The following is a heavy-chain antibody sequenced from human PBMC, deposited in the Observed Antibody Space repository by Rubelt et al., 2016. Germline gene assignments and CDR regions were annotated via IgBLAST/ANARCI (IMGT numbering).Heavy chain of an antibody. CDR1: GFSVSSYY. J-gene: IGHJ4*02. CDR3: ARECDYGDYVPDY. V-gene: IGHV3-66*02. D-gene: IGHD4-17*01. CDR2: IYSGGIT. Sequence: GFSVSSYYINWVRQAPGKGLEWVSGIYSGGITYYADSVKGRFTISRDNSKNTLYLQMNSLRAEDTAVYYCARECDYGDYVPDYWGQGTLVSVSS.